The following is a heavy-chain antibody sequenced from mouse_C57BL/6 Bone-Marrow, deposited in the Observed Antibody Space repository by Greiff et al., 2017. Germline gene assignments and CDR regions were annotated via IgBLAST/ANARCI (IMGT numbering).Heavy chain of an antibody. CDR2: IHPNSGST. CDR3: ARNGYYGSSGGFAY. CDR1: GYTFTSYW. J-gene: IGHJ3*01. Sequence: QVQLQQPGAELVKPGASVKLSCKASGYTFTSYWMHWVKQRPGQGLEWIGMIHPNSGSTNYNEKFKSKATLTVDKSSTTAYMQLSSLTSEDSAVYYCARNGYYGSSGGFAYWGQGTLVTVSA. V-gene: IGHV1-64*01. D-gene: IGHD1-1*01.